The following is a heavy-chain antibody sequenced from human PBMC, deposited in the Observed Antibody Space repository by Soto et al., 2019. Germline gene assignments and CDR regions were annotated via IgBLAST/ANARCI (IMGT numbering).Heavy chain of an antibody. J-gene: IGHJ4*02. V-gene: IGHV4-4*07. D-gene: IGHD6-13*01. CDR3: AGGAAADYLDY. CDR2: IYSSGST. CDR1: SGPISTYY. Sequence: SETLSLTCTVSSGPISTYYWSWIWQPAGKGLEWIGRIYSSGSTLYNPSLKSRVTMSVDTSKNQISLKLSSVTAADTAVYYCAGGAAADYLDYWGQGTLVTVSS.